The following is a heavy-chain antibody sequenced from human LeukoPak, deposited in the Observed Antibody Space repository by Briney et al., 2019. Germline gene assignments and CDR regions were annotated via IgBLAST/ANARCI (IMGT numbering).Heavy chain of an antibody. D-gene: IGHD3-22*01. CDR2: ISAYKGNT. V-gene: IGHV1-18*01. CDR3: ARGPGGRSGYHPLEDYYYYYYMDV. Sequence: ASVKVSCKASGYTFTSYGINWVRQAPGQGLEWMGWISAYKGNTNYAQKVQGRVTLTTDTSTSTANMELRSLRSDDTAVYYCARGPGGRSGYHPLEDYYYYYYMDVWGKGTTVTVSS. J-gene: IGHJ6*03. CDR1: GYTFTSYG.